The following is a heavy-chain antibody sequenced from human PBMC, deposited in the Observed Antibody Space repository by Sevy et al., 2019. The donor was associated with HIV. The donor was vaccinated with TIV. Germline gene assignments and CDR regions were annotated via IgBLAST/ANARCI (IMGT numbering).Heavy chain of an antibody. CDR3: ARVHYSGYEEYYYYMDV. CDR1: GGTFSSYA. D-gene: IGHD5-12*01. Sequence: ASVKVSCKASGGTFSSYAISWVRQAPGQGLEWMGGIIPILGIANYAQKFQGRVTITADKSTSTAYMELSSLRSEDTAVYYCARVHYSGYEEYYYYMDVWGKGTTVTVSS. V-gene: IGHV1-69*10. J-gene: IGHJ6*03. CDR2: IIPILGIA.